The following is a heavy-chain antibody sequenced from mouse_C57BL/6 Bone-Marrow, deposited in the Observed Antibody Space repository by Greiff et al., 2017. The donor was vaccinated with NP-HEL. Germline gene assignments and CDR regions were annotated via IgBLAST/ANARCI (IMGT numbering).Heavy chain of an antibody. V-gene: IGHV5-4*03. CDR3: AKLGRHYAMDY. Sequence: EVMLVESGGGLVKPGGSLKLSCAASGFTFSSYAMSWVRQTPEKRLEWVATISDGGSYTYYPDYVKGRFTISRDNAKNNLYLQMSHLKSEDTAMYYCAKLGRHYAMDYWGQGTSVTVSS. J-gene: IGHJ4*01. CDR2: ISDGGSYT. CDR1: GFTFSSYA. D-gene: IGHD4-1*01.